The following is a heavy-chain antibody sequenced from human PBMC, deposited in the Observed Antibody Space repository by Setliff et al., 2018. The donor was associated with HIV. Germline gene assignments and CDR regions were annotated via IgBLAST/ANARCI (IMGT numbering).Heavy chain of an antibody. Sequence: GASVKVSCKVSGYILTELSRHWVRQAPGKGLEWMEGFDPEDGETISAQKFQGRVTMTEDTSTDTAYMELRSLRSEDTAVYYCSTSPRGLGVAATGRRYLHHWGQGTLVTVS. D-gene: IGHD6-19*01. CDR3: STSPRGLGVAATGRRYLHH. V-gene: IGHV1-24*01. CDR2: FDPEDGET. CDR1: GYILTELS. J-gene: IGHJ1*01.